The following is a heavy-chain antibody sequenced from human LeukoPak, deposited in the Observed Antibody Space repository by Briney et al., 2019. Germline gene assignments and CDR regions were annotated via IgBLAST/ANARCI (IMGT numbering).Heavy chain of an antibody. D-gene: IGHD3-10*01. CDR2: ISYDGSNK. V-gene: IGHV3-30*18. J-gene: IGHJ4*02. CDR1: GFTFSSYG. Sequence: GGSLRLSCAASGFTFSSYGMHWVRQAPGKGLEWVAVISYDGSNKYYADSVKGRFTISRDNSKNTLYLQMNSLRAEDTAVYYCAKDSSYYGSGSFGYWGQGTLVTVSS. CDR3: AKDSSYYGSGSFGY.